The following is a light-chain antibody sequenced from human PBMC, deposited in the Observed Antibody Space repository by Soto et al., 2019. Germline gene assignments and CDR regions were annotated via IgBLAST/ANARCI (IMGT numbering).Light chain of an antibody. J-gene: IGKJ1*01. CDR2: AGS. CDR3: QQSYSAPPT. CDR1: QTTEIY. Sequence: DIQLTQSPSSLSASIGDRVTITCRSSQTTEIYLNWYQQKPGKAPRLLIYAGSNLQSGGPLRFSGSGSVTDFTLTISSLQPEYFATYYCQQSYSAPPTFGQGTEVEN. V-gene: IGKV1-39*01.